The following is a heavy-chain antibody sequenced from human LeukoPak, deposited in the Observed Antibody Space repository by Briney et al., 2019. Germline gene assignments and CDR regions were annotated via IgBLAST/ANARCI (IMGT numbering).Heavy chain of an antibody. J-gene: IGHJ4*02. V-gene: IGHV3-30-3*01. Sequence: GGSLRLSCAASGFTFNDYAMYWVRQAPGKGLEWVTLISYDGYDKSYADSVRGRFTISRDNSRNTLYLQMDSLRSEDTAVFYCARDFFPIVDSTWYEIGYWGQGTLVTVSS. CDR2: ISYDGYDK. CDR3: ARDFFPIVDSTWYEIGY. D-gene: IGHD2-21*01. CDR1: GFTFNDYA.